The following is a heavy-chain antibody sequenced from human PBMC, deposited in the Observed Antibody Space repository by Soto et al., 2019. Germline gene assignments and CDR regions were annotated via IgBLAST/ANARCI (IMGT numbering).Heavy chain of an antibody. D-gene: IGHD2-8*01. CDR1: GFTFSSYW. V-gene: IGHV3-74*01. CDR3: ERGNGHGFDI. Sequence: GGSLILSCAASGFTFSSYWMHWVRQTPGRGLVWVSRITSHGSTTTYADSVKGRFTISRDNAKNTLYLQMNSLRAEDTAVYYWERGNGHGFDIWGQGTMVTVS. J-gene: IGHJ3*02. CDR2: ITSHGSTT.